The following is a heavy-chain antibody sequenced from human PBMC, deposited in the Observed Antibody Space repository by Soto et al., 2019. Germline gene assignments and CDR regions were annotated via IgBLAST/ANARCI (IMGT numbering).Heavy chain of an antibody. J-gene: IGHJ4*02. V-gene: IGHV2-5*02. Sequence: QITLKESGPTLVKPTQTRTLTCTFSGFSRTTNGVGVGWIRQPPGKALECLALIYWDNDKRYSPSLKSRLSVTKDTSKNQVVLTMTNMEPGDSGTYYCAHRLCDSSCYWEVGFFDHWGQGALVTVSS. CDR3: AHRLCDSSCYWEVGFFDH. CDR2: IYWDNDK. CDR1: GFSRTTNGVG. D-gene: IGHD2-15*01.